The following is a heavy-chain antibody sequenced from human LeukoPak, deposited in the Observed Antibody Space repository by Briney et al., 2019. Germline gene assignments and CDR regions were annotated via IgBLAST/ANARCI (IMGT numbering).Heavy chain of an antibody. CDR3: ARESYWGSNAKGFDY. J-gene: IGHJ4*02. CDR1: GFPFTDYS. V-gene: IGHV3-48*02. CDR2: ISSPSTHI. Sequence: GALRLSCAASGFPFTDYSINWARRAPGRGLEWVSYISSPSTHIYYADSVKGRFIISRDNAKNSLYLQMNSLRDEDTAVYYCARESYWGSNAKGFDYWGQGTLVTVSS. D-gene: IGHD7-27*01.